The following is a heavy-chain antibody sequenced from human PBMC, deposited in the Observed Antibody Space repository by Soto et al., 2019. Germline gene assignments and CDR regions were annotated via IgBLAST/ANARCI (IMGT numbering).Heavy chain of an antibody. V-gene: IGHV4-34*10. CDR1: GGSLSDYF. D-gene: IGHD6-19*01. J-gene: IGHJ4*02. Sequence: SETLSLTCVVSGGSLSDYFWSWIRQPPGMALEWIGEINHIGSINYNPSLKSRVTMSVDTSKNQFSLTLNSVTAADTAVYYCARLEYSSGWYRFGYWGQGTLVTVSS. CDR2: INHIGSI. CDR3: ARLEYSSGWYRFGY.